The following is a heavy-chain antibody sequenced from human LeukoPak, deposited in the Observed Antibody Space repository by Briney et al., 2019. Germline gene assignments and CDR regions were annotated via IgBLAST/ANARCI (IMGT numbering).Heavy chain of an antibody. CDR3: ARDRTYTGYFDY. Sequence: SETLSLTCAVYGGSFSGYYWSWIRQPPGKGLEWIGYIYYSGSTNYNPSLKSRVTISVDTSKNQFSLKLSSVTAADTAVYYCARDRTYTGYFDYWGQGTLVTVSS. D-gene: IGHD5-12*01. CDR2: IYYSGST. V-gene: IGHV4-59*01. CDR1: GGSFSGYY. J-gene: IGHJ4*02.